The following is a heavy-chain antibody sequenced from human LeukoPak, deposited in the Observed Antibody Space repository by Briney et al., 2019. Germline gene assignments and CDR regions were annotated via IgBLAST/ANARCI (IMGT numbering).Heavy chain of an antibody. D-gene: IGHD3-10*02. J-gene: IGHJ4*02. CDR1: GFTFSSNS. CDR3: ARDLFEN. Sequence: PGGSLILSCASSGFTFSSNSMKWVRQAPGKGLEWVSYISSSSTTILYADSVKGRFTISRDNAKNSLYLQMNSLRAEDTAVYYCARDLFENWGQGTLVTVSS. CDR2: ISSSSTTI. V-gene: IGHV3-48*01.